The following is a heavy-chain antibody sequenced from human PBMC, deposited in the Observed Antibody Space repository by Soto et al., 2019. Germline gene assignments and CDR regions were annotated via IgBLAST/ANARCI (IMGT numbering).Heavy chain of an antibody. CDR1: VYSFTYYW. CDR3: ARHCTSVSAHLVLC. J-gene: IGHJ4*02. D-gene: IGHD2-2*01. V-gene: IGHV5-10-1*01. Sequence: GESLQISCQASVYSFTYYWISWVRQLPGKGLEWMGRIYPGDSFADYSPSFRGHVTMSADKSITTAYLQWSSLKASDTAIYYCARHCTSVSAHLVLCWGQGTPVTFS. CDR2: IYPGDSFA.